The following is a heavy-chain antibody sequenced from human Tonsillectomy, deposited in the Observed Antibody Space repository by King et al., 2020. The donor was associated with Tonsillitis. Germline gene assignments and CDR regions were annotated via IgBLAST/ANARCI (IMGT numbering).Heavy chain of an antibody. D-gene: IGHD6-6*01. CDR3: ARESAVETRFDY. CDR1: GGSVNSDDDY. J-gene: IGHJ4*01. Sequence: VQLQESGPGLVKASQTLSLTCSVSGGSVNSDDDYWTWIRQPPGKGLEWIGNIYYSANTFYNPSLKSRVTISVDSSKNQFSLRLDSVTAADTAVYYCARESAVETRFDYWGHGTLVTVSS. V-gene: IGHV4-30-4*01. CDR2: IYYSANT.